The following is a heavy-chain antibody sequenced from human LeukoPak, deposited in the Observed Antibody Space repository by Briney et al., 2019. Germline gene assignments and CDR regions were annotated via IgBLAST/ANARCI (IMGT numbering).Heavy chain of an antibody. J-gene: IGHJ4*02. CDR2: IYYSGST. CDR3: ASSSGGWYRKYYFDY. CDR1: GGSLSSSSYY. D-gene: IGHD6-19*01. Sequence: SETLSLTCTVSGGSLSSSSYYWGWIRQPPGKGLEGNGIIYYSGSTYHTPSLKSRVTISVDTSKNQFSLKLSSVTAADTAVYYCASSSGGWYRKYYFDYWGQGTLVTVSS. V-gene: IGHV4-39*07.